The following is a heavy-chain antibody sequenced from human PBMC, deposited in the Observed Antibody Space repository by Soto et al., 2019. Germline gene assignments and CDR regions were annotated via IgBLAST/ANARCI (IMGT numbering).Heavy chain of an antibody. J-gene: IGHJ3*02. Sequence: ASVKVSCKVSGYTLTELSMHWVRQAPGKGLEWMGGFDPEDGEAIYAQKFQGRVTMTEDTSTDTAYMELSSLRSEDTAVYYCATDRMITFGGVIVMNAFDIWGQGTMVTVSS. D-gene: IGHD3-16*02. CDR3: ATDRMITFGGVIVMNAFDI. CDR2: FDPEDGEA. CDR1: GYTLTELS. V-gene: IGHV1-24*01.